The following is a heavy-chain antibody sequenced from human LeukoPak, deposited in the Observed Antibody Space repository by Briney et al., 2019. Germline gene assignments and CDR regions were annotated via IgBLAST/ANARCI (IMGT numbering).Heavy chain of an antibody. V-gene: IGHV4-59*08. CDR2: VYYSGST. J-gene: IGHJ5*01. Sequence: PSETLSLTCTVSGVSISGHYWTWIRQPPGKGLEWIGYVYYSGSTNYNPSLKTRLHLSVDTSKNRFSLKLSSVTAADTAVYYCASSPRLTTSWFLFDSWGHGTLVTVSS. D-gene: IGHD2-2*01. CDR3: ASSPRLTTSWFLFDS. CDR1: GVSISGHY.